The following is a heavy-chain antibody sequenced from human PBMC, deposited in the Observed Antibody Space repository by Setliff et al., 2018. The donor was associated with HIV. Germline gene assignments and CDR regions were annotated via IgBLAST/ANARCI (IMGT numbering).Heavy chain of an antibody. D-gene: IGHD6-13*01. CDR2: IYTTGST. CDR3: ARVEYSSSSGAFDI. V-gene: IGHV4-61*09. J-gene: IGHJ3*02. CDR1: GGSIGSGSHY. Sequence: ASETLSLTCTVSGGSIGSGSHYWSWIRQPAGKGLEWIGHIYTTGSTNYNPSLKSRVTISADTSNNQFSLKLSSVTAADTAVYYCARVEYSSSSGAFDIWGQGTMVT.